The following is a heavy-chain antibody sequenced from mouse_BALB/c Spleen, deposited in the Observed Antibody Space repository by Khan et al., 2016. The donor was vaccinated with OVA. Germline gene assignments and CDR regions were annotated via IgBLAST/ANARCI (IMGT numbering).Heavy chain of an antibody. D-gene: IGHD2-10*01. J-gene: IGHJ4*01. CDR1: GYTFISFG. CDR2: INTYTGEP. Sequence: LVESGPELKKPGETVKISCKASGYTFISFGMNWVKQSPGKALKWMGWINTYTGEPTYADDFKGRFAFSLETSASTAYLQINNLKNEDTATYFCARPPYFSYTLDYRGQGTSVTVSS. CDR3: ARPPYFSYTLDY. V-gene: IGHV9-3-1*01.